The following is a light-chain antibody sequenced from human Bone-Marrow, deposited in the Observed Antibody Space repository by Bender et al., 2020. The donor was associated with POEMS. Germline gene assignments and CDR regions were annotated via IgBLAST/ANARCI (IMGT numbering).Light chain of an antibody. CDR3: AVWDDSLNGWV. V-gene: IGLV1-44*01. J-gene: IGLJ3*02. CDR1: SSNIGAHA. CDR2: SSH. Sequence: QSVLTQPPSLSAAPGQRVTISCSGGSSNIGAHAVNWYQHLPGTAPKLLIYSSHRRPSEVPDRFSGSRSGTSASLAISGLQSEDEADYYCAVWDDSLNGWVFGGGTKLTVL.